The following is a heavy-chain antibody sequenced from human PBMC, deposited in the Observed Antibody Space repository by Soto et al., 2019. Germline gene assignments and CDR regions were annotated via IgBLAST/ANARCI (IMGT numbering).Heavy chain of an antibody. Sequence: SQTLSLTCVISGDSVSSNSAAWNWIRQSPSRGPEWLGRTYYRSKWYNDYAVSVKSRITINPDTSKNQFSLQLNSVTPEDTAVYYCASYSSSSGGYCFDYWGQATLVTVSS. V-gene: IGHV6-1*01. CDR3: ASYSSSSGGYCFDY. J-gene: IGHJ4*02. D-gene: IGHD6-6*01. CDR2: TYYRSKWYN. CDR1: GDSVSSNSAA.